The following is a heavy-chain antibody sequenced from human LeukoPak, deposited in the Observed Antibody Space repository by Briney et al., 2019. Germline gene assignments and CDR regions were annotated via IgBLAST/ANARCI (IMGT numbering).Heavy chain of an antibody. J-gene: IGHJ4*02. D-gene: IGHD3-22*01. V-gene: IGHV1-18*01. CDR2: ISAYNGNT. CDR3: ARRLGRYYDSSGYDY. Sequence: SXXXQAPGXGLXXMGWISAYNGNTNYAQKLQGRVTMTTDTSTSTAYMELRSLRSDDTAVYYCARRLGRYYDSSGYDYWGQGTLVTVSS.